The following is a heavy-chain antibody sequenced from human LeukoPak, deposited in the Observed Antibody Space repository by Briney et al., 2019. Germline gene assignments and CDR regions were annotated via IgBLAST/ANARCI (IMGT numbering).Heavy chain of an antibody. CDR1: GYSFTSYW. CDR2: IYPGDSDT. J-gene: IGHJ4*02. D-gene: IGHD3-22*01. CDR3: ARQAHYDSSGYYSFYFDY. V-gene: IGHV5-51*01. Sequence: GESLKISCKGSGYSFTSYWIGWVRQMPGKGLEWMGIIYPGDSDTRYSPSLQGQVTISADKSISTAYLQWSSLKASDTAMYYCARQAHYDSSGYYSFYFDYWGQGTLVTVSS.